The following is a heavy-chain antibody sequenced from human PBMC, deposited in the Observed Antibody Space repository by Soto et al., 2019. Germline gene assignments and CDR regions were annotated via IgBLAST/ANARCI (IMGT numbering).Heavy chain of an antibody. D-gene: IGHD3-3*02. CDR2: ITDNGGST. J-gene: IGHJ4*02. CDR1: GFTFSRDG. CDR3: AKERASATALDY. Sequence: EVQLLASGGGSVQAGGSLRLSCAASGFTFSRDGLSWVRQAPGKGLAWVSLITDNGGSTYYPYSVKCRFTSSRDKAKNTLILQMNSLSAEDTDVYYCAKERASATALDYWGQGALVTVSS. V-gene: IGHV3-23*01.